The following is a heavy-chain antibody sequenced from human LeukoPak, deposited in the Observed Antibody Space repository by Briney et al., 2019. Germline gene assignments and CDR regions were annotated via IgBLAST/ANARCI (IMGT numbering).Heavy chain of an antibody. CDR1: GFTFSSYW. Sequence: GGSLRLSCAAPGFTFSSYWMHSVGQAPGKGLVWVSRINSDGSSTTYADSVKGRFTISRDNAKNTLYLQMNSLRAEDTGVYFCARVFSGWYFYFDNWGQGTLVTVSS. CDR2: INSDGSST. V-gene: IGHV3-74*01. D-gene: IGHD6-19*01. CDR3: ARVFSGWYFYFDN. J-gene: IGHJ4*02.